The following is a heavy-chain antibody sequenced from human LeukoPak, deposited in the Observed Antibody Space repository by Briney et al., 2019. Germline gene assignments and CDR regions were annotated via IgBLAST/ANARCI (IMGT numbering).Heavy chain of an antibody. CDR3: TRHTERNSD. CDR2: IRTKPNTYAT. V-gene: IGHV3-73*01. J-gene: IGHJ4*02. Sequence: GGSLRLSCAASGFTFSDSTMHWVRQASGKGLEWDGRIRTKPNTYATAYAASVKGRFTISRDDSKNTAYLQMNSLKTDDTAVYYCTRHTERNSDWGQGTLVTVSS. CDR1: GFTFSDST. D-gene: IGHD2/OR15-2a*01.